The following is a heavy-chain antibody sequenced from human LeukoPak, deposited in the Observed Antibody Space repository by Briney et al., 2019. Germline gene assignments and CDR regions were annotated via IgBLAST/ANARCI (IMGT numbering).Heavy chain of an antibody. J-gene: IGHJ4*02. D-gene: IGHD6-13*01. V-gene: IGHV3-30*18. CDR3: AKGGWYKIAAAQD. CDR2: ISYDGSNK. Sequence: PGGSLRLSCAASGFTFSSYGMHWVRQAPGKGLEWVAVISYDGSNKYYADSVKGRFTISRDNSKNTLYLQVNSLRAEDTAVYYCAKGGWYKIAAAQDWGQGTLVTVSS. CDR1: GFTFSSYG.